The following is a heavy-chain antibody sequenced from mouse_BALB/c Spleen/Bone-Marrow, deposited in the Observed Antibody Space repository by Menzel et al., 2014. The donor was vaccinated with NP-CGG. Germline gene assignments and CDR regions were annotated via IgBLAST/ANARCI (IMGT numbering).Heavy chain of an antibody. D-gene: IGHD2-4*01. V-gene: IGHV2-9*02. CDR3: ATYDYDGRFDY. CDR1: GFSLTNYG. Sequence: VKLEESEPGLVSPSQNLSITCTVSGFSLTNYGVHWIRQPPGKGLEWLGIIWAGGSTNYNSALMSRLSISKDSSKSQVFFKMNSLQTDDTAIYYCATYDYDGRFDYWGQGTTLTVSS. CDR2: IWAGGST. J-gene: IGHJ2*01.